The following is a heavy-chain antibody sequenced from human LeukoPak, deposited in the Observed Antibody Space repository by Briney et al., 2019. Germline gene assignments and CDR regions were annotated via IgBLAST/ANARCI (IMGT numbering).Heavy chain of an antibody. Sequence: KASETLSLTCTVSGGSISSSSYYWGWIRQSPGKGLEWIGSIYYSGSTYYNPSLKSRVTISVDTSKNQFSLKLSSVTAADTAVYYCARGRYLVVIKSDPFDIWGQGTMVTVSS. CDR1: GGSISSSSYY. D-gene: IGHD3-16*02. CDR2: IYYSGST. J-gene: IGHJ3*02. V-gene: IGHV4-39*01. CDR3: ARGRYLVVIKSDPFDI.